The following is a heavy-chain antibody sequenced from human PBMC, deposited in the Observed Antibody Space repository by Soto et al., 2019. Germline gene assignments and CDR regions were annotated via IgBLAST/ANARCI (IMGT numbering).Heavy chain of an antibody. CDR3: ARGMATVYYFDY. CDR1: GGTFSSGYE. CDR2: IIPIFDTA. D-gene: IGHD4-4*01. V-gene: IGHV1-69*01. J-gene: IGHJ4*02. Sequence: QVQLVQSGAEVKKPGSSVMVSCKASGGTFSSGYEISWVRQAPGQGLEWMAGIIPIFDTANYAQNFQGRLTITADESTTTGYMELSSLTSDDTAVYYCARGMATVYYFDYWGQGTQVTVSS.